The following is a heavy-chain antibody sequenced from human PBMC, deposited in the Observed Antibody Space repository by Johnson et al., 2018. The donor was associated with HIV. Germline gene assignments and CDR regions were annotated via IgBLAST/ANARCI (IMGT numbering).Heavy chain of an antibody. CDR1: GFTFSYYW. CDR2: IKQDGSEK. V-gene: IGHV3-7*01. J-gene: IGHJ3*02. CDR3: ARDWTSSLLTSMASYAFDI. D-gene: IGHD5-18*01. Sequence: VQLVESGGGLVQPGGSLRLSCAASGFTFSYYWMSWVRQAPGKGLERVANIKQDGSEKYYVDSVKGRFTISRDNAKNSLYLQMNSLRAEDTAVYYCARDWTSSLLTSMASYAFDIWGQGTMVTVSS.